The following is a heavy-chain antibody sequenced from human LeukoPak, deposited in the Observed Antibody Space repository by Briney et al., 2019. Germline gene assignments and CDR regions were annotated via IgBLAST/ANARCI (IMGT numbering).Heavy chain of an antibody. Sequence: GGSLRLSCAASGFTFSSYEMNWVRQAPGKGLEWVSYIGRSGSTIYYADSVKGRFTISRDNAKNSVSLEMSSLRAEDTAVYYCARGKFDFDYWGQGTQVTVSS. V-gene: IGHV3-48*03. D-gene: IGHD3-16*01. J-gene: IGHJ4*02. CDR3: ARGKFDFDY. CDR2: IGRSGSTI. CDR1: GFTFSSYE.